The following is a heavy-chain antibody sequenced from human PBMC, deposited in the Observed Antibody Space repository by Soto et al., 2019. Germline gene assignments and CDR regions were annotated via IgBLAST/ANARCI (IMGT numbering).Heavy chain of an antibody. Sequence: QVQLQESGPGLVKPSQTLSLTCTVSGGSISSGGYYWSWIRQHPGKGLEWIGYIYYSGSTYYNPSIKSRVTISVDTSKNQSSMKLSSVTAADTAVYYCARDRLIWFGELLSDYSDYGMDVWGQGTTVTVSS. CDR2: IYYSGST. V-gene: IGHV4-31*03. CDR3: ARDRLIWFGELLSDYSDYGMDV. CDR1: GGSISSGGYY. D-gene: IGHD3-10*01. J-gene: IGHJ6*02.